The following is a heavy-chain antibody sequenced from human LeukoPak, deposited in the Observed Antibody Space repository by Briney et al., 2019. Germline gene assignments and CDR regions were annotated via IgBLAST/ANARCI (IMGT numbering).Heavy chain of an antibody. CDR2: IYTSGST. V-gene: IGHV4-4*09. CDR1: GGSISSYY. CDR3: ARRGSSWYGVFDY. Sequence: SETLSLTCTVSGGSISSYYWSWIRQPPGKGLEWIGYIYTSGSTNYNPSLKSRVTISVDTSKNQFSLKLSSVTAADTAVYYCARRGSSWYGVFDYCGQGTLVTVSS. J-gene: IGHJ4*02. D-gene: IGHD6-13*01.